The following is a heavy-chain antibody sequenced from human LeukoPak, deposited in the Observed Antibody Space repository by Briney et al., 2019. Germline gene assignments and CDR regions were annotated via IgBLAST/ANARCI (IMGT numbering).Heavy chain of an antibody. CDR2: IRTSGST. D-gene: IGHD3-3*01. CDR3: ARAYSDIWSGYYFDS. Sequence: SETLSLTCSVSGGSITSYYWSWIRQSAGKGLDSTGRIRTSGSTNYNPSLKSRVTMSVDTSNNQFSLKLTSVTAADTAVYYCARAYSDIWSGYYFDSWGQGILVTVSS. J-gene: IGHJ4*02. V-gene: IGHV4-4*07. CDR1: GGSITSYY.